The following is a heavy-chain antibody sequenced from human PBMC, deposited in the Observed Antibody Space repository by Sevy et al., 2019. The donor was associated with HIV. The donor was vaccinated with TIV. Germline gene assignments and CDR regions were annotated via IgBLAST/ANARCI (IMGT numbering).Heavy chain of an antibody. CDR3: ARGPDYYDSSGYYLAEFYFDY. CDR2: IYSGGST. V-gene: IGHV3-53*01. Sequence: GGSLRLSCAASGFTVSSNYMSWVRQAPGKGLEWVSVIYSGGSTYYADSVKGRFTISRDNSKNTLYLQMNSRRAEDTAVYYCARGPDYYDSSGYYLAEFYFDYWGQGTLVTVSS. CDR1: GFTVSSNY. J-gene: IGHJ4*02. D-gene: IGHD3-22*01.